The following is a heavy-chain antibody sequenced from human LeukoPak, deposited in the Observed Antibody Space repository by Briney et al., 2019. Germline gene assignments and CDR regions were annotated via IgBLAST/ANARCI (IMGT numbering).Heavy chain of an antibody. V-gene: IGHV4-34*01. CDR1: GGSFSGYY. CDR3: ARGLPKYYYDRSRGSERLDY. Sequence: PSETLSLTCGVYGGSFSGYYWSWIRQPPGKGLEWIGEINHSGSTNYNPSLKSRVTISVDTSKNQFSLELSSVTAADTAVYYCARGLPKYYYDRSRGSERLDYWGQGTLVTVSS. D-gene: IGHD3-22*01. J-gene: IGHJ4*02. CDR2: INHSGST.